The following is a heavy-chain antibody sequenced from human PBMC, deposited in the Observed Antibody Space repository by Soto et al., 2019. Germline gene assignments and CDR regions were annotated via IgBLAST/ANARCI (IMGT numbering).Heavy chain of an antibody. Sequence: SETLSLTCAVYGGSFSGYYWSWIRQPPGKGLEWIGEINHSGSTNYNPSLKGRVTISVDTSKNQFSLKLSSVTAADTAVYYCARGHYYYGMDVWGQGITVTV. J-gene: IGHJ6*02. V-gene: IGHV4-34*01. CDR1: GGSFSGYY. CDR3: ARGHYYYGMDV. CDR2: INHSGST.